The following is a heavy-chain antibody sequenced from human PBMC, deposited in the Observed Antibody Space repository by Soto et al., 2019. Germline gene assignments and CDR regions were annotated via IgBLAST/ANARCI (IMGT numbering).Heavy chain of an antibody. Sequence: GGSMRLSCTASGVTFSSYGIHWVSQAPNKGLKWVTVISYDGSNKYYADTVKGRFTISRDNSKNTLYLQMNSLSAEDTAVYYCVIDPTWIQLWTYYYYVMDVWVQGSTVTVSS. D-gene: IGHD5-18*01. CDR3: VIDPTWIQLWTYYYYVMDV. CDR2: ISYDGSNK. J-gene: IGHJ6*02. V-gene: IGHV3-30*03. CDR1: GVTFSSYG.